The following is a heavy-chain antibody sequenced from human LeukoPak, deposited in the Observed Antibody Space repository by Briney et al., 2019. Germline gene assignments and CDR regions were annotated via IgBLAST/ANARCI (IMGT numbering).Heavy chain of an antibody. J-gene: IGHJ4*02. CDR1: GGSISPYY. Sequence: MASETLSLTCTVSGGSISPYYWSWVRQPPGKGLEWIGSIYYSGSANCNPSLKSRVTISVDTSKNQFSLKLSSVTAADTAVYYCAGMTSLEYFDYWGQGTLVTVPS. D-gene: IGHD3-9*01. CDR3: AGMTSLEYFDY. V-gene: IGHV4-59*08. CDR2: IYYSGSA.